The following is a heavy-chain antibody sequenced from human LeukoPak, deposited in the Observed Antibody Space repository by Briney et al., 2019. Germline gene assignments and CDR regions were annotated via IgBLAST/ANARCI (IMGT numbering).Heavy chain of an antibody. J-gene: IGHJ4*02. CDR3: ARLPRVVVAGPFDY. CDR2: IYHSGST. CDR1: GYSISSGYY. V-gene: IGHV4-38-2*01. D-gene: IGHD6-19*01. Sequence: PSETLSLTCAVSGYSISSGYYWGWIRQPPGKGLEWIGSIYHSGSTYYNPSLKSRVTISVDTSKNQFSLKLSSVTAADTAAYYCARLPRVVVAGPFDYWGQGTLVTVSS.